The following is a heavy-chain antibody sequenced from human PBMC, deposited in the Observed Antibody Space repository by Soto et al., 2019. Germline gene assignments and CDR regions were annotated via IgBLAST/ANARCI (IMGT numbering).Heavy chain of an antibody. J-gene: IGHJ4*02. Sequence: QVQLVESGGGVVQPGRSLRLSCATSGFTFSSYGMHWVRQAPGKGLEWVAVVWHDGSNRFHADSVKGRFTISRDNSKSTLYLQMNSLTAEDTAVYYCARDGGDCSSGSCNPTYWGQGTLVTVSS. D-gene: IGHD2-15*01. CDR1: GFTFSSYG. CDR2: VWHDGSNR. V-gene: IGHV3-33*01. CDR3: ARDGGDCSSGSCNPTY.